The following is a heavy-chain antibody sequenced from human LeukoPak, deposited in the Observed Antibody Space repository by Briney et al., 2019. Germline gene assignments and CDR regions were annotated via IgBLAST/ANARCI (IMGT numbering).Heavy chain of an antibody. CDR2: IKHDGSEK. CDR3: AKDYTPDY. J-gene: IGHJ4*02. V-gene: IGHV3-7*01. Sequence: PGGSLRLSCAASGFTFSNYWMTWVRQAPGKGLEWVGNIKHDGSEKSYVDSVKGRFTISRDNSKNTLYLQMNSLRAEDTAVYYCAKDYTPDYWGQGTLVTVSS. CDR1: GFTFSNYW.